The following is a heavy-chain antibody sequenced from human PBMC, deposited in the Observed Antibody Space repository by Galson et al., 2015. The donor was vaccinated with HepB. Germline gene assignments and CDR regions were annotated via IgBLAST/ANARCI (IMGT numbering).Heavy chain of an antibody. CDR3: ARTVASQYYDFWSGYPPDY. CDR1: GYSFTSYW. V-gene: IGHV5-51*01. CDR2: IYPGDSDT. J-gene: IGHJ4*02. D-gene: IGHD3-3*01. Sequence: QSGAEVKKPGESLKISCKGSGYSFTSYWIGWVRQMPGKGLEWMGIIYPGDSDTRYSPSFQGQVTISADKSISTAYLQWSSLKASDTAMYYCARTVASQYYDFWSGYPPDYWGQGTLVTVSS.